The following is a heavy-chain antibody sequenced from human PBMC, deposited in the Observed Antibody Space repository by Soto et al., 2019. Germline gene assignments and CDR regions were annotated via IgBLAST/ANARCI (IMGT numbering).Heavy chain of an antibody. Sequence: QVQLVESGGGVVQPGRSLRLSCAASGFTFSSYGMHWVSQAPGKGLEWVAVISYDGSNKYYADSVKGRFTISRDNSKNTLYLQMNSLRAEDTAVYYCAKDGVDSSGYYPDYWGQGTLVTVSS. CDR1: GFTFSSYG. CDR3: AKDGVDSSGYYPDY. V-gene: IGHV3-30*18. J-gene: IGHJ4*02. D-gene: IGHD3-22*01. CDR2: ISYDGSNK.